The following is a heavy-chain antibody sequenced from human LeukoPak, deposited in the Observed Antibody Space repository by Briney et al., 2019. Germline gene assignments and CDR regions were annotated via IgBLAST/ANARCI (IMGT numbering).Heavy chain of an antibody. Sequence: MTSETLSLTCTVSGGSISGYYWSWIRQPPGKGLEYIGYIHYSGNTNYNPSLKSRVTISVDTSKNQFSLRLSSVTAADTGVYYCTRQSEFYYNGMDVWGQGTTVTVSS. D-gene: IGHD3-10*01. CDR2: IHYSGNT. CDR3: TRQSEFYYNGMDV. V-gene: IGHV4-59*08. J-gene: IGHJ6*02. CDR1: GGSISGYY.